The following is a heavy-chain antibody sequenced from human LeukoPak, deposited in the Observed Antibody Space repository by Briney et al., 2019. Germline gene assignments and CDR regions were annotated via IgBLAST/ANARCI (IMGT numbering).Heavy chain of an antibody. CDR2: IYTSGST. CDR3: ARLKAEVLWFGELPRLYYFDY. CDR1: GGSISSYY. D-gene: IGHD3-10*01. Sequence: SSETLSLTCTVSGGSISSYYWSWIRQPAGKGLEWIGRIYTSGSTNYNPSLKSRVTISVDTSKNQFSLKLSSVTAADTAVYYCARLKAEVLWFGELPRLYYFDYWGQGTLVTVSS. J-gene: IGHJ4*02. V-gene: IGHV4-4*07.